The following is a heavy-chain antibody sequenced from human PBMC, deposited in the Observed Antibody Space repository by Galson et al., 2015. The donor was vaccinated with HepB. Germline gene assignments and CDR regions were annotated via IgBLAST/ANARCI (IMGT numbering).Heavy chain of an antibody. CDR1: GFTFSSYW. CDR2: INSDGSST. CDR3: TSQLGYCSNTICPT. J-gene: IGHJ4*02. Sequence: SLRLSCAASGFTFSSYWMHWVRQAPGKGLVWVSRINSDGSSTSYADPVKGRFTISRDNAKNTLYLQMNSLRAEDTAVYYCTSQLGYCSNTICPTWGQGTLVTVSS. D-gene: IGHD2-2*01. V-gene: IGHV3-74*01.